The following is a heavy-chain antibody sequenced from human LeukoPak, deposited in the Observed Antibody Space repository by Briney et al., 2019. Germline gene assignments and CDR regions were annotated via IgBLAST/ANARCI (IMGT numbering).Heavy chain of an antibody. Sequence: GGSLRLSCVVSGFTFSSYHMNWVRQAPGKGLEWVSNIKQEGSARYYVDSVTGRFTISRDNAMNSLYLQMNSLRVEDTAVYYCARDPGIAAAGTVGYFDSWGQGILVTVSS. J-gene: IGHJ4*02. D-gene: IGHD6-13*01. V-gene: IGHV3-7*01. CDR2: IKQEGSAR. CDR1: GFTFSSYH. CDR3: ARDPGIAAAGTVGYFDS.